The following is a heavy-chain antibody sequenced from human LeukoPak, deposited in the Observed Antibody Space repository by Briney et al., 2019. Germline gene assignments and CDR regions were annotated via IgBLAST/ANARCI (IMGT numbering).Heavy chain of an antibody. Sequence: PGGSLRLSCAASGFTFSSYAMSWVRQAPGKGLEWVSAISGSGGSTYYADSVKGRFTISRDNSKNTLYLQMNSLRAEDTAVYYCAKAVSYGDYDYYYYYMDVWGKGTTVTVSS. CDR2: ISGSGGST. V-gene: IGHV3-23*01. D-gene: IGHD4-17*01. J-gene: IGHJ6*03. CDR3: AKAVSYGDYDYYYYYMDV. CDR1: GFTFSSYA.